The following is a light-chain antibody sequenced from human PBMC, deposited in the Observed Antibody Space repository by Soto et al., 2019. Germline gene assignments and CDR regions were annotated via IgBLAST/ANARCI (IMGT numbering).Light chain of an antibody. Sequence: QSALTQPASVSGSPGQSITISCTGTGSDVGGYDYVSWYQHHPGKAPKVMIYEVTNRPSGVSNRFSGSKSGNTASLTISGLLAEDEADYYCSSYTSSSTYDFGTGTKVTV. CDR2: EVT. V-gene: IGLV2-14*01. J-gene: IGLJ1*01. CDR1: GSDVGGYDY. CDR3: SSYTSSSTYD.